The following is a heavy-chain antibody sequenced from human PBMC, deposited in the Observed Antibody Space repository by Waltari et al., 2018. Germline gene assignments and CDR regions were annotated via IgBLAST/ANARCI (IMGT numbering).Heavy chain of an antibody. J-gene: IGHJ4*02. V-gene: IGHV3-53*01. CDR2: IYSGGTT. D-gene: IGHD2-21*02. CDR1: GVTFSNNY. Sequence: EVQLVESGGGLIQPGGSLRRSCVASGVTFSNNYMTWLRQAPGKGLELVSLIYSGGTTYYADSVRGRFTISRDGSKNTVYLQMNSLRAEDTAVYFCARNQVETALGYWGQGTLVTVSS. CDR3: ARNQVETALGY.